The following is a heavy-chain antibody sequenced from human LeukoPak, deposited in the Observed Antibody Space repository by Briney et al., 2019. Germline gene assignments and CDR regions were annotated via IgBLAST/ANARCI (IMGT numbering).Heavy chain of an antibody. J-gene: IGHJ4*02. Sequence: GGSLRLSCAASGFTFSSYAMSWDRQAPGKGLEWVSAISGSGGSTYYADSVKGRFTISRDNSKNTLYLQMNSLRAEDTAVYYCAKYGDTQTHTYGGNSNYFDYWGQGTLVTVSS. CDR1: GFTFSSYA. CDR3: AKYGDTQTHTYGGNSNYFDY. CDR2: ISGSGGST. D-gene: IGHD4-23*01. V-gene: IGHV3-23*01.